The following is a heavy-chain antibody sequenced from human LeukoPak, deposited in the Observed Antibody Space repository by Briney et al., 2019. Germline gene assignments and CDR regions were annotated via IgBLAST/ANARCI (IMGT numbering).Heavy chain of an antibody. CDR3: ARRVPAANYVFDI. Sequence: GSLRLSCAASGFTFDDYGMNWVRQTPGEGLEWVSGINWDGGATGYADSVKGRFTISRDNAKNSLYLHMNTLRAEDTALYYCARRVPAANYVFDIWGQGTMVTVSP. D-gene: IGHD2-2*01. V-gene: IGHV3-20*04. CDR1: GFTFDDYG. CDR2: INWDGGAT. J-gene: IGHJ3*02.